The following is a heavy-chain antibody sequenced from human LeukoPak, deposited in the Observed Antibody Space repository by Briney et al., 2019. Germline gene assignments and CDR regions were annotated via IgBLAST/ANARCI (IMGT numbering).Heavy chain of an antibody. D-gene: IGHD6-19*01. V-gene: IGHV3-23*01. Sequence: GGSLRLSCAASGFTFGSYAMSLVRQAPGKGLEWVSASSGSGGSTYYADSVKGRFTISRDNSKNTLYLQMNSLRAEDTAVYYCAKDARPREQWQLAYFDYWGQGTLVTVSS. J-gene: IGHJ4*02. CDR3: AKDARPREQWQLAYFDY. CDR1: GFTFGSYA. CDR2: SSGSGGST.